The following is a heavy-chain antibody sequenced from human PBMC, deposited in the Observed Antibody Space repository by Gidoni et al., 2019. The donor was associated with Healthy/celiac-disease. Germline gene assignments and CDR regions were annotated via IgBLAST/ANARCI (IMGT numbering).Heavy chain of an antibody. V-gene: IGHV1-69*02. Sequence: QVQLVQSGAEVKKPGSSVKVSCQASGGTFSSYTISWVRQAPGQGLEWMGRIIPILGIANYAQKFQGRVTITADKSTSTAYMELRSRRSEDTAVYYCARVGGIVVVPAAMGWFDPWGQGTLGTVSS. CDR1: GGTFSSYT. CDR3: ARVGGIVVVPAAMGWFDP. CDR2: IIPILGIA. J-gene: IGHJ5*02. D-gene: IGHD2-2*01.